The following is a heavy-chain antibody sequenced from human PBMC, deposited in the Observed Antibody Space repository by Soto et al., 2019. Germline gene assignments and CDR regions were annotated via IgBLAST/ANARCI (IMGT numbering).Heavy chain of an antibody. Sequence: QVQLQESGPGLVKPSGTLSLTCAVSGGSISSSNLWSWVRQPPGKGLEWIGEIYHSGSTNYNPSLQSRVTISVEKSKNQFSLKLSSVTAADTAVYYCARVQGVRFLEWLFREGFDPWGQGTLVTVSS. J-gene: IGHJ5*02. V-gene: IGHV4-4*02. CDR2: IYHSGST. CDR1: GGSISSSNL. CDR3: ARVQGVRFLEWLFREGFDP. D-gene: IGHD3-3*01.